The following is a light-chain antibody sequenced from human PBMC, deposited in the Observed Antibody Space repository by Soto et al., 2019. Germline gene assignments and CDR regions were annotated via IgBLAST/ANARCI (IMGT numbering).Light chain of an antibody. J-gene: IGKJ3*01. CDR3: QQYGGSPGFT. Sequence: EIVLTQSPGTLSLSPGERATLSCRASQTACSNCLAWYQQKSGQAPRLLISGASNRATGIPDRFSGSGSGTDFTLTISRLEPEDFAVYYCQQYGGSPGFTFGPGTRVDIK. CDR1: QTACSNC. CDR2: GAS. V-gene: IGKV3-20*01.